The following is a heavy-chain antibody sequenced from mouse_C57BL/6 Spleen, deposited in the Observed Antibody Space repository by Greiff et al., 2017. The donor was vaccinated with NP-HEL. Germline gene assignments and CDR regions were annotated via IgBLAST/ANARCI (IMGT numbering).Heavy chain of an antibody. CDR2: IYPRSGNT. V-gene: IGHV1-81*01. D-gene: IGHD1-1*01. Sequence: VKLQESGAELARPGASVKLSCKASGYTFTSYGISWVKQRTGQGLEWIGEIYPRSGNTYYNEKFKGKATLTADKSSSTAYMELRSLTSEDSAVYFCARVHYYGSSHWYFDVWGTGTTVTVSS. CDR3: ARVHYYGSSHWYFDV. J-gene: IGHJ1*03. CDR1: GYTFTSYG.